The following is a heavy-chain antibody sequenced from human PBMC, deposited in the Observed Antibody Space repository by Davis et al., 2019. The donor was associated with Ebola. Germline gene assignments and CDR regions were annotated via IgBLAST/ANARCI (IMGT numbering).Heavy chain of an antibody. CDR1: GYTFTSYG. J-gene: IGHJ4*02. Sequence: ASVKVSCKASGYTFTSYGISWVRQAPGQGLEWMGWISAYNGNTNYAQKLQGRVTMTTDTSTSTAYMELRSLRSDDTAVYYCARGNQPAVAGTAVDYWGQGTLVTVSS. CDR3: ARGNQPAVAGTAVDY. CDR2: ISAYNGNT. D-gene: IGHD6-19*01. V-gene: IGHV1-18*01.